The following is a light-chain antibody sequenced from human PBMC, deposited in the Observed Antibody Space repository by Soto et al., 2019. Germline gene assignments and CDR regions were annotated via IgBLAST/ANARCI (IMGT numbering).Light chain of an antibody. J-gene: IGKJ1*01. CDR3: QHYNSYSEA. CDR2: KAS. Sequence: DIQMTQSPSTLSVSVGDRVTITCRASQTISSLLAWYQQKPGKAPKLLIYKASTLKSGVPSRFSGSGSGTEFTLTISSLLPDDFATYYCQHYNSYSEAFGQGTKVDIK. CDR1: QTISSL. V-gene: IGKV1-5*03.